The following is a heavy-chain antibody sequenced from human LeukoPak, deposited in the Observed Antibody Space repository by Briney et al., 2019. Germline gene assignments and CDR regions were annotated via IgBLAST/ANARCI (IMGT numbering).Heavy chain of an antibody. Sequence: SQTLSLTCGISGDSVSYTGATWNWVRQSPSRGLEWLGRTYYRSKWNNDYAVSVKSRITIKPDTSKNQLSLKLASVTATDTAVYYCARGVHGAQDSWGQGTLVTVSS. CDR3: ARGVHGAQDS. CDR1: GDSVSYTGAT. D-gene: IGHD3-16*01. J-gene: IGHJ4*02. V-gene: IGHV6-1*01. CDR2: TYYRSKWNN.